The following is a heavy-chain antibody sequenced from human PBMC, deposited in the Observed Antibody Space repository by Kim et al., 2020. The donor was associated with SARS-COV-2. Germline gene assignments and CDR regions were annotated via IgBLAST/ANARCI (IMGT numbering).Heavy chain of an antibody. D-gene: IGHD2-8*01. Sequence: KSRVTISVDTSKNQLSLKLSSVTAADTAVYYCARHRRYCTNGVCLDWFDPWGQGTLVTVSS. J-gene: IGHJ5*02. V-gene: IGHV4-39*01. CDR3: ARHRRYCTNGVCLDWFDP.